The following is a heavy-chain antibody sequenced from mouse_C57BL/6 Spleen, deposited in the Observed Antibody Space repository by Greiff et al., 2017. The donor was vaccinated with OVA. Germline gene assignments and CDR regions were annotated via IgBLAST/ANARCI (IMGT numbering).Heavy chain of an antibody. V-gene: IGHV8-12*01. Sequence: QVTLKVSGPGILQSSQTLSLTCSFSGFSLSTSGMGVSWIRQPSGKGLEWLAHIYWDDDKRYNPSLKRRLTISKDTSRNQGFLKITSVDTADTATYCCARSYYYGSSNYFDYWGQGTTLPVSS. CDR3: ARSYYYGSSNYFDY. CDR1: GFSLSTSGMG. D-gene: IGHD1-1*01. J-gene: IGHJ2*01. CDR2: IYWDDDK.